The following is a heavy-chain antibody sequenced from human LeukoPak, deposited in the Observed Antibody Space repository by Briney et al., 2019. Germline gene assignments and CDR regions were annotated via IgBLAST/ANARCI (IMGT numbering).Heavy chain of an antibody. D-gene: IGHD6-19*01. V-gene: IGHV3-21*01. Sequence: GGSLRLSCAASGFTFSSYSMNWVRQAPGKGLEWVSSISTSSIYIYYADSVKGRFTISRDNAKNSLYLQMNSLRAEDTAVYYCAKTSWLDYYYYMDVWGKGTTVTVSS. J-gene: IGHJ6*03. CDR2: ISTSSIYI. CDR1: GFTFSSYS. CDR3: AKTSWLDYYYYMDV.